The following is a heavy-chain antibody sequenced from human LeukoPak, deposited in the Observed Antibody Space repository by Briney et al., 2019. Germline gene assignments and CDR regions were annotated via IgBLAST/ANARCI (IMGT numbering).Heavy chain of an antibody. J-gene: IGHJ4*02. CDR1: GFTFSSYG. CDR3: AKDPPEVVAATLDY. V-gene: IGHV3-30*02. D-gene: IGHD2-15*01. CDR2: IRYDGSNK. Sequence: GGSLRLSCAASGFTFSSYGMHWVRQAPGKGLEWGAFIRYDGSNKYYADSVKGRFTISRDNSKNTLYLQMNSLRAEDTAVYYCAKDPPEVVAATLDYWGQGILVTVSS.